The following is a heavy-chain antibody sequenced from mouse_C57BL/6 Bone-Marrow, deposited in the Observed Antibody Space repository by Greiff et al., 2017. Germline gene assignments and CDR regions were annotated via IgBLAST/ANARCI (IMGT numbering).Heavy chain of an antibody. CDR2: INPNNGGT. V-gene: IGHV1-18*01. J-gene: IGHJ2*01. CDR3: ARGYFDY. CDR1: GYTFTDYN. Sequence: EVQLQQSGPELVKPGASVKIPCKASGYTFTDYNMDWVKQSHGKSLEWIGEINPNNGGTIYNQKFKGKATLTVDKSSSTAYMELRSLTSEDTAVYYCARGYFDYWGQGTTLTVSS.